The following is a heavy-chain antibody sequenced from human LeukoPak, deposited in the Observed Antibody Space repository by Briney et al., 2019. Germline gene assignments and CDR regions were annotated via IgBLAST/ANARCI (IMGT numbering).Heavy chain of an antibody. V-gene: IGHV3-30*01. CDR3: AYGSGSYRVFDI. CDR1: GFTFSDYP. Sequence: QPGGSLRLSCAASGFTFSDYPIHWVRQAPGKGLEWVTLISYDGSKEYYADSVKGRFTISRDNSKNTVYLQMNSLSAEDTAVYFCAYGSGSYRVFDIWGQGTMVTVSS. J-gene: IGHJ3*02. D-gene: IGHD3-10*01. CDR2: ISYDGSKE.